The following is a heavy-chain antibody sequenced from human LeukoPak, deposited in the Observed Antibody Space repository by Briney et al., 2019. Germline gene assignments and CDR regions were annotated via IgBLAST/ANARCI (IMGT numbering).Heavy chain of an antibody. Sequence: SETLSLTCTVSGGSISSSSYYWGWIRQPPGKGLEWIGSIFYSGSTYNNPSLKSRVTISVDTSKNQFSLKLSSVTAADTAVYYCAIEDSGYDLLDAFDIWGQGTMVTVSS. CDR1: GGSISSSSYY. CDR2: IFYSGST. V-gene: IGHV4-39*01. J-gene: IGHJ3*02. D-gene: IGHD5-12*01. CDR3: AIEDSGYDLLDAFDI.